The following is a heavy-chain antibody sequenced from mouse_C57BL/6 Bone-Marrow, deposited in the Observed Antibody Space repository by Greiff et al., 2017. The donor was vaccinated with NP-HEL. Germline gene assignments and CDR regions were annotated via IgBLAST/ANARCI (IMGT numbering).Heavy chain of an antibody. CDR1: GYTFTNYW. Sequence: VQGVESGAELVRPGTSVKMSCKASGYTFTNYWIGWAKQRPGHGLEWIGDIYPGGGYTNYNEKFKGKATLTADKSSSTAYMQFSSLTSEDSAIYYCARSDYERLWYFDVWGTGTTVTVSS. D-gene: IGHD2-4*01. J-gene: IGHJ1*03. V-gene: IGHV1-63*01. CDR2: IYPGGGYT. CDR3: ARSDYERLWYFDV.